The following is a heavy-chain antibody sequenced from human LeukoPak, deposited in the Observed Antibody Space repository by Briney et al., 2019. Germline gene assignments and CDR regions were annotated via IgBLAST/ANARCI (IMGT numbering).Heavy chain of an antibody. Sequence: SETLSLTCTVSGGSISSSSYYWGWIRQPPGKGLEWIGSIYYSGSTYYNPSLKSRVTISVDTSKNQFSLKLSSVTAADTAVYYCARHGYSSSWPTFDYWGQGTLVTVSS. CDR2: IYYSGST. D-gene: IGHD6-13*01. V-gene: IGHV4-39*01. CDR1: GGSISSSSYY. CDR3: ARHGYSSSWPTFDY. J-gene: IGHJ4*02.